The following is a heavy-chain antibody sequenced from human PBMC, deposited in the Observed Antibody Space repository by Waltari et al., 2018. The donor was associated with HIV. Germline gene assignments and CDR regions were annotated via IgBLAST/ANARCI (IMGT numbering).Heavy chain of an antibody. CDR2: MYWDGDN. CDR3: ALSRPGSSWYEVFET. V-gene: IGHV2-5*02. D-gene: IGHD6-13*01. CDR1: GFSLRTRGVG. J-gene: IGHJ4*02. Sequence: QITLKESGPTLVKPTETLTLTCTFSGFSLRTRGVGVAWIRQTPGKALGWLAVMYWDGDNRDRPAQKGWLTCTKDNFKNQGVLRMTNMDPVDTGIYHCALSRPGSSWYEVFETWGPGTLVFVSS.